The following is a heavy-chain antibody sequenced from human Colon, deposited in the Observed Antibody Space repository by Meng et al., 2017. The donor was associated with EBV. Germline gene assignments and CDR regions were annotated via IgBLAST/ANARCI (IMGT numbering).Heavy chain of an antibody. Sequence: CPPTGSATISGYQLSGWTRHAPGQGLDWIGYMDYRGSTFYTPSLKSRVTISVDTSKNQFSLKLSSVIAADTAVYFCARGELLWDYWGQGTLVTVSS. D-gene: IGHD2-2*01. CDR3: ARGELLWDY. V-gene: IGHV4-30-4*01. CDR2: MDYRGST. J-gene: IGHJ4*02. CDR1: GSATISGYQL.